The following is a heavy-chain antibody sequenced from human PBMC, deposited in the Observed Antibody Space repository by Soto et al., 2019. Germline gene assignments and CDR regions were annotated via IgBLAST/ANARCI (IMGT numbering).Heavy chain of an antibody. J-gene: IGHJ4*02. Sequence: QVKLQQWGAGLLNPSETLSLTCTVYGGSFSDYYWSWIRHPPGTGLAWIGEINHSGSTNYNPSLKSRVTTSVDTSRNQFSLKLRSVTAAATAVYYCARVYSSSRPAYYFDYWGQGTLVTVFS. CDR2: INHSGST. D-gene: IGHD6-6*01. V-gene: IGHV4-34*01. CDR3: ARVYSSSRPAYYFDY. CDR1: GGSFSDYY.